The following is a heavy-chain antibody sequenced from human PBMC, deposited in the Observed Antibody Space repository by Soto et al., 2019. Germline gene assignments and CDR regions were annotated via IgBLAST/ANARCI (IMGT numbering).Heavy chain of an antibody. CDR1: GGSISGSY. V-gene: IGHV4-59*01. CDR2: GYYTGST. CDR3: ARSVAVPGEQIYY. Sequence: SETLSLTCSVSGGSISGSYWSWIRQSPGKGLEWLGYGYYTGSTNYSPSLRSRVSISVDTSKNEFSLRLSSVTASDTAVYFCARSVAVPGEQIYYWGQGTQVTVSS. D-gene: IGHD6-19*01. J-gene: IGHJ4*02.